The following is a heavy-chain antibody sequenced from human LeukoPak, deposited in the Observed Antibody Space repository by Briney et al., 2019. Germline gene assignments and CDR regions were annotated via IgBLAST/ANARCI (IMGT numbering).Heavy chain of an antibody. Sequence: PSETLSLTCTVSDDSITNYCWNWIRQPPGKGLEWIGNIYSSGITNYNPSLKSRLTISVDTSKNQFSLHLSSLTAADTAVYYCAGVRYNWNDNYYHYGLDVWGQGTTVTVSS. CDR2: IYSSGIT. CDR3: AGVRYNWNDNYYHYGLDV. D-gene: IGHD1-20*01. CDR1: DDSITNYC. V-gene: IGHV4-59*01. J-gene: IGHJ6*02.